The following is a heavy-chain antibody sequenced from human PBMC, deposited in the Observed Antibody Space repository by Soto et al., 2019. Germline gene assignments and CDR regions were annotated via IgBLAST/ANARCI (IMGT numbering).Heavy chain of an antibody. CDR2: IWHDGSNK. CDR1: GFTFSSYG. J-gene: IGHJ3*02. V-gene: IGHV3-33*01. CDR3: ARAGMARAFDI. Sequence: QVQLVESGGGVVQPGRSLRLSCAASGFTFSSYGMHWVRQAPGKGLEWVAVIWHDGSNKYYADSVKGRFTISRDNSKNTLDLQMNSLRAEDTAVYYCARAGMARAFDIWGQGTMVTVSS. D-gene: IGHD5-12*01.